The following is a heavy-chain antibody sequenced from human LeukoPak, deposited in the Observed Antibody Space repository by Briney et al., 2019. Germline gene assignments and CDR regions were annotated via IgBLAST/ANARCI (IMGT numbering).Heavy chain of an antibody. CDR1: GGSFSSYY. D-gene: IGHD3-10*01. Sequence: SGTLCLTCAASGGSFSSYYMSWIRQAPGKGLEWVGDIYYSGSINYRASLNSRVTFSADTSKNQLSLKLTTVTAADTAIYYCARVRYGSGSYYFDNWGQGTLVTVSS. J-gene: IGHJ4*02. V-gene: IGHV4-59*01. CDR3: ARVRYGSGSYYFDN. CDR2: IYYSGSI.